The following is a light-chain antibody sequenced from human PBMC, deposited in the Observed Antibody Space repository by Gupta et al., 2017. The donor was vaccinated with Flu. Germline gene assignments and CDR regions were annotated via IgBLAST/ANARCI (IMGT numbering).Light chain of an antibody. V-gene: IGKV1-5*03. CDR3: QRYDSLWT. CDR2: KAS. J-gene: IGKJ1*01. Sequence: DIQMTQSPSTLSASVGDRVTITCRASQSISIWLAWYQQKPGKVPTLLIYKASSLESGVPSRFSGSGSGTEFTLTISSLQPDDFATYYCQRYDSLWTFGQGTRVEIK. CDR1: QSISIW.